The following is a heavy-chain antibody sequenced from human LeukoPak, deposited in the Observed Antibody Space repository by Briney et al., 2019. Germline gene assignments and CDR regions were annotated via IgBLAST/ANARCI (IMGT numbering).Heavy chain of an antibody. Sequence: GGSLRLSCAASGFNFGSYSMDWVRQAPGKGLQWVSSISSSSNYIYYADSVKGRFTISRDNAKNSLYLQMNSLRVEETAVYYCARDGRGFKIPEDYWGQGTLVTVSS. CDR2: ISSSSNYI. J-gene: IGHJ4*02. V-gene: IGHV3-21*01. CDR3: ARDGRGFKIPEDY. CDR1: GFNFGSYS. D-gene: IGHD5-24*01.